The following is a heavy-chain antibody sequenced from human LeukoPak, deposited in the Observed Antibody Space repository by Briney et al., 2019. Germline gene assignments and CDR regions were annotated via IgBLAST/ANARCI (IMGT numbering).Heavy chain of an antibody. CDR1: GYTFTGYY. J-gene: IGHJ4*02. CDR3: ARSNGDLPFDY. V-gene: IGHV1-2*02. CDR2: INPNSGGT. Sequence: ASVKVSCEASGYTFTGYYMHWVRQAPGQGLGGIGWINPNSGGTNYAQKFQGRVTMTRDTSISTAYMELSRLRSDDTAVYYCARSNGDLPFDYWGQGTLVTVSS. D-gene: IGHD7-27*01.